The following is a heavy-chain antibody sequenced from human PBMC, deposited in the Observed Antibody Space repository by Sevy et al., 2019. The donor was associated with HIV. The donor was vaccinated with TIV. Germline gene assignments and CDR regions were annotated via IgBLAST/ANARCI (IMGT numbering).Heavy chain of an antibody. D-gene: IGHD5-12*01. CDR2: IHSSGST. V-gene: IGHV4-59*01. Sequence: SETLSLTCTVSGGSFSSFYWSWIRQSLGKGLEWIGDIHSSGSTTYNPSLKSRVTISGDTSKNRFSLDLISVTAADTVVYYCARGSGYYAYWGQGTLVTVSS. CDR3: ARGSGYYAY. J-gene: IGHJ4*02. CDR1: GGSFSSFY.